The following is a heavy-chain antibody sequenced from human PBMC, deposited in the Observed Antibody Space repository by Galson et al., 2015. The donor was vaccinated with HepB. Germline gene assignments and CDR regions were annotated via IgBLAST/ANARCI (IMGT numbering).Heavy chain of an antibody. D-gene: IGHD3-22*01. CDR3: AKRDSSGLHWFDY. CDR2: INAAGATK. CDR1: GFTFSNSA. Sequence: SLRLSCAASGFTFSNSAMSWVRQAPGKGLEWVSVINAAGATKYYADSVKGRFTVSRDNSRNTLHLQMNSLRVEDTALYYCAKRDSSGLHWFDYWGQGTLVTVAS. V-gene: IGHV3-23*01. J-gene: IGHJ4*02.